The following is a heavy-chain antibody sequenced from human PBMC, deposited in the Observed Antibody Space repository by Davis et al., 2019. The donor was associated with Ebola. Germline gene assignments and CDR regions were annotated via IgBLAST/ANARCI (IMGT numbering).Heavy chain of an antibody. CDR3: ARGPGYSSSFGY. CDR1: GYTFTGYY. Sequence: ASVKVSCKASGYTFTGYYMHWVRQAPGQGLEWMGWINPNSGGTNYAQKFQGRVTMTRDASISTAYMELSRLRSDDTAVYYCARGPGYSSSFGYWGQGTLVTVSS. J-gene: IGHJ4*02. D-gene: IGHD6-13*01. CDR2: INPNSGGT. V-gene: IGHV1-2*02.